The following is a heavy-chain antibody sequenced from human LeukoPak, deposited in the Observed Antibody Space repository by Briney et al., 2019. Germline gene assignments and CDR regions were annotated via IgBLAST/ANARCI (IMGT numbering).Heavy chain of an antibody. CDR2: MNPDSGNT. V-gene: IGHV1-8*01. J-gene: IGHJ5*02. CDR3: ASGRDSSHNWFDP. D-gene: IGHD3-22*01. CDR1: GYTFTSYD. Sequence: ASVKVSCKASGYTFTSYDINWVRQATGQGLEWMGWMNPDSGNTGYAQKFQGRVTMTRNTSISTAYMELSSLRSEDTAVYYCASGRDSSHNWFDPWGQGTLVIVSS.